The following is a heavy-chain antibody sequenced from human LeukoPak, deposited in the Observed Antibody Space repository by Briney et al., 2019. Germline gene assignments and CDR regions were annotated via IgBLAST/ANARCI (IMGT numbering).Heavy chain of an antibody. Sequence: GGSLRLSCAASGFTVSSNYMSWVRQAPRKGLEWVSVIYSGGSTYYADSVKGRFTISRDNSKNTLYLQMNSLRAEDTAVYYCARASRIIVGATTDDAFDIWGQGTMVTVSS. CDR1: GFTVSSNY. CDR3: ARASRIIVGATTDDAFDI. D-gene: IGHD1-26*01. J-gene: IGHJ3*02. CDR2: IYSGGST. V-gene: IGHV3-66*01.